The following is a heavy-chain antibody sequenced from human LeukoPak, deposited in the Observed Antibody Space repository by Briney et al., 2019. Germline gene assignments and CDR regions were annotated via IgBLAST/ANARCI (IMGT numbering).Heavy chain of an antibody. Sequence: ASVNVSCKASGYTFTGYYMHWVRQAPGQGLEWMGWINPNSGGTNYAQKFQGRVTMTRDTSISTAYMELSRLRSDDTAVYYCARGFAMTGYYYYYMDVWGKGTTVTVSS. CDR3: ARGFAMTGYYYYYMDV. J-gene: IGHJ6*03. CDR2: INPNSGGT. CDR1: GYTFTGYY. V-gene: IGHV1-2*02. D-gene: IGHD3-10*01.